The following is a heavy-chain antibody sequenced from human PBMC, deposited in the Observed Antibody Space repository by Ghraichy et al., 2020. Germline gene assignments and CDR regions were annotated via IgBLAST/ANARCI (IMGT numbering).Heavy chain of an antibody. CDR2: IYHSGST. J-gene: IGHJ2*01. V-gene: IGHV4-38-2*01. CDR1: GYSISSGYY. Sequence: SETLSLTCAVSGYSISSGYYWGWIRQPPGKGLEWIGSIYHSGSTYYNPSLKSRVTISVDTSKNQFFLKLSSVTAADTAVYYCARHRRDGYDMNWYFDLWGRGTLVTVSS. CDR3: ARHRRDGYDMNWYFDL. D-gene: IGHD5-24*01.